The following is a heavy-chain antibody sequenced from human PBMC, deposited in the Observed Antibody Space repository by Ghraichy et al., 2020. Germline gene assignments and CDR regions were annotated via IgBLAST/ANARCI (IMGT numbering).Heavy chain of an antibody. CDR3: ARAPTGYNYGSSSYYFDY. CDR2: ISYSSSYI. CDR1: GFTFSDYT. V-gene: IGHV3-21*06. D-gene: IGHD5-18*01. Sequence: GSLNISCAASGFTFSDYTMNWVRQAPGKGLEWVSSISYSSSYIYYTDSLKGRFTISRDNAKNSLYLQMNSLRAEDTAVYYCARAPTGYNYGSSSYYFDYWGQGTLVTVSS. J-gene: IGHJ4*02.